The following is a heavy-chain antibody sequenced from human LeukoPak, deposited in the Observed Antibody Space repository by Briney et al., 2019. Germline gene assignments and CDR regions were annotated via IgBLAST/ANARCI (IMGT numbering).Heavy chain of an antibody. D-gene: IGHD3-10*01. CDR3: ARGGGTAMVRGYYYYYMDV. CDR1: GYTFTSYG. V-gene: IGHV1-69*13. J-gene: IGHJ6*03. Sequence: GASVKVSCKASGYTFTSYGISWVRQAPGQGLEWMGGIIPIFGTANYAQKFQGRVTITADESTSTAYMELSSLRSEDTAVYYCARGGGTAMVRGYYYYYMDVWGKGTTVTISS. CDR2: IIPIFGTA.